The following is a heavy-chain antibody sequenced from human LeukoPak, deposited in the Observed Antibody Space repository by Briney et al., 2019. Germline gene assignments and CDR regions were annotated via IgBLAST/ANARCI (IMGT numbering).Heavy chain of an antibody. D-gene: IGHD3-10*01. V-gene: IGHV3-48*01. CDR2: ISSSSSSR. CDR3: ARDEGSPLWFGEFVNWFDP. Sequence: GGSLRLSCAASGFTFSDYSMNWVRQAPGKGLEWVSYISSSSSSRYYAGSVKGRFTISRDNAKNSLFLQMNSLRAEDTAVYYCARDEGSPLWFGEFVNWFDPWGQGTLVTVSS. CDR1: GFTFSDYS. J-gene: IGHJ5*02.